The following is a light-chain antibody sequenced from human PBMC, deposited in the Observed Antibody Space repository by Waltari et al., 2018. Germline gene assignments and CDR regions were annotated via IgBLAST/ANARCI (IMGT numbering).Light chain of an antibody. V-gene: IGKV3-15*01. Sequence: EIVMTQSPATMSVSPGERATLSCWASQSVSSDLAWYQHKPGHAPRHLIYGASTMPTVIPATFSGSGSGTDFTLTISSLQSDDFAFYYCQQYRDLPQSFGQGTKVEI. CDR2: GAS. CDR3: QQYRDLPQS. J-gene: IGKJ1*01. CDR1: QSVSSD.